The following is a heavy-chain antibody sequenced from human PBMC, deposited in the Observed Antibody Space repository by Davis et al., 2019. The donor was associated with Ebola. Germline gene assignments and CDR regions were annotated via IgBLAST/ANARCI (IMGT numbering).Heavy chain of an antibody. CDR3: ARDEGIAARPPDY. D-gene: IGHD6-6*01. V-gene: IGHV3-21*01. CDR2: ISSSSSYI. Sequence: PGGSLRLSCAASGFTFSSYSMNWVRQAPGKGLEWVSSISSSSSYIYYADSVKGRFTISRDNAKNSLYLQMNSLRAEDTAVYYCARDEGIAARPPDYWGQGTLVTVSS. J-gene: IGHJ4*02. CDR1: GFTFSSYS.